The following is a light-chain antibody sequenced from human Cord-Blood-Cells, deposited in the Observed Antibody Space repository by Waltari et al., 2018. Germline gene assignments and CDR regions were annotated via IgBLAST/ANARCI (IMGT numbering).Light chain of an antibody. Sequence: QSVLTQPPSASGTPGQRVTISCSGSSSNIGSNTVNWYQQLPGTAPKLLIYSNIQRPSGVPDRFSCSKSGTSASLASSALQSEDEADYYCAAWDDSLNGWVFGGGTKLTVL. CDR3: AAWDDSLNGWV. CDR1: SSNIGSNT. J-gene: IGLJ3*02. CDR2: SNI. V-gene: IGLV1-44*01.